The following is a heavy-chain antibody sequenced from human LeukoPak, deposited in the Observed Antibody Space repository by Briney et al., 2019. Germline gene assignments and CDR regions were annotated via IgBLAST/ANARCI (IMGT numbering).Heavy chain of an antibody. CDR1: GGTFSSYA. CDR3: ARARQLGRGDFDY. V-gene: IGHV1-69*13. CDR2: IIPIFGTA. D-gene: IGHD6-6*01. Sequence: ASVKVSCKASGGTFSSYAISWVRQAPGQGLEWMGGIIPIFGTANYAQKFQGRVKITANESTSTAYMELSSLRSEDTAVYYCARARQLGRGDFDYWGQGTLVTVSS. J-gene: IGHJ4*02.